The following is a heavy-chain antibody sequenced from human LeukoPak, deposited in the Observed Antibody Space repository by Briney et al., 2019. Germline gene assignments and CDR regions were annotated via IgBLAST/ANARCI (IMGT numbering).Heavy chain of an antibody. CDR3: ARDPPLITAAGSRYFQH. D-gene: IGHD6-13*01. V-gene: IGHV3-48*01. Sequence: GGSLRLSCAASRFTFSSYSMNWARQAPGKGLEWVSYISSSSSTIYYADSVKGRFTISRDNAKNSLYLQMNSLRAEDTAVYYCARDPPLITAAGSRYFQHWGQGTLVTVSS. CDR1: RFTFSSYS. CDR2: ISSSSSTI. J-gene: IGHJ1*01.